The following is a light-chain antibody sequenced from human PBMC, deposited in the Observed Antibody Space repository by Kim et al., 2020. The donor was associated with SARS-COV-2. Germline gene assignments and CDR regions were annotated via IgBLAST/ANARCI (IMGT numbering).Light chain of an antibody. J-gene: IGLJ1*01. CDR3: CSYAGSHPYV. CDR2: DVS. V-gene: IGLV2-11*01. Sequence: QSALTQPASVSGSPGQSITISCTGTSSDVGGYNYVSWYQQHPGKAPKLMIYDVSKRPSGVPDRFSGSKSGNTASLTISGLQAEDEADYYCCSYAGSHPYVFGTGTKVTVL. CDR1: SSDVGGYNY.